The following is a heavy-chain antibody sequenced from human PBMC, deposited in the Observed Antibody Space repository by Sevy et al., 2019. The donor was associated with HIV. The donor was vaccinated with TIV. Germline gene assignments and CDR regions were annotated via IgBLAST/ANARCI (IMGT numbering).Heavy chain of an antibody. Sequence: GGSLRLSCTASGFTFGDYAMSWFRQAPGKGLEWVGFIRSKAYGGTTEYAASVKGRFTISRDDSKSIVYLQMNSLKTEDTAVYYCTRDATWGSSTSCYAGVCDYFDYWGQGTLVTVSS. CDR3: TRDATWGSSTSCYAGVCDYFDY. CDR1: GFTFGDYA. CDR2: IRSKAYGGTT. V-gene: IGHV3-49*03. D-gene: IGHD2-2*01. J-gene: IGHJ4*02.